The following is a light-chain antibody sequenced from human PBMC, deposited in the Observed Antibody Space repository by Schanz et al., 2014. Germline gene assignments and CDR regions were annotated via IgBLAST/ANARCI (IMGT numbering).Light chain of an antibody. V-gene: IGLV1-44*01. J-gene: IGLJ3*02. Sequence: QSVLPQPPSASGTPGPRVTISCSGSTSNIGRNTVNWYQQFPGTAPKLLIYSNNQRPSGVPDRFSGSKSGTSASLAISGLQSEDEADYYCAAWDDSLTARVFGGGTKLTVL. CDR2: SNN. CDR1: TSNIGRNT. CDR3: AAWDDSLTARV.